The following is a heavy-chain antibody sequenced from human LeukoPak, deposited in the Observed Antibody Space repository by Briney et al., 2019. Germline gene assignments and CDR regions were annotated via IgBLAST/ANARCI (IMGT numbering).Heavy chain of an antibody. V-gene: IGHV2-5*05. CDR2: LCRGDDK. J-gene: IGHJ5*02. CDR3: AHRSSLDWSGP. CDR1: GFLVTPSSVG. Sequence: VSGATVANLTQTLTLTCTFSGFLVTPSSVGVGWIRQSPGKALGWHALLCRGDDKRYGLSLQYRVIIVKDNAKNPVIPPMINFDPVDTATYYCAHRSSLDWSGPWRQGTLVSVPS. D-gene: IGHD2-2*01.